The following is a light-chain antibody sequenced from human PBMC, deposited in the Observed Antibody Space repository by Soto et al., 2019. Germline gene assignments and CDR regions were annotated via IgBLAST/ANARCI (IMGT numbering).Light chain of an antibody. CDR2: DAS. J-gene: IGKJ1*01. V-gene: IGKV3-20*01. CDR1: QSVSSSY. Sequence: ETVLTQSPGTLSLSPGERATLSCRARQSVSSSYLDWYQQKPGQAPRLLIYDASSRATGIPDRFSGSGSGTDFTLTISRLEPEDFAVYYCQQYVRSPPSWTFGQGTKVEIK. CDR3: QQYVRSPPSWT.